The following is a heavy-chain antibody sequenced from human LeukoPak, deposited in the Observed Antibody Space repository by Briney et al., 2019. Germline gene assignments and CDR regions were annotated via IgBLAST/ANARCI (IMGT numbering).Heavy chain of an antibody. D-gene: IGHD3-10*01. Sequence: ASVKVSCKASGYTFNTYGVTWVRQAPGQGLEWMGWISPYNGNTNYAQKLQGRVTMTTDTSTSTAYMELRSLRSDDTAVYYCAREGDGRSGEVRAFEIWGQGTEVTVSS. CDR1: GYTFNTYG. J-gene: IGHJ3*02. V-gene: IGHV1-18*01. CDR3: AREGDGRSGEVRAFEI. CDR2: ISPYNGNT.